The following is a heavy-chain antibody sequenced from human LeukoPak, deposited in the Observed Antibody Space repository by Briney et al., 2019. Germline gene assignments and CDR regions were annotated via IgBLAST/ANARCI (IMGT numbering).Heavy chain of an antibody. D-gene: IGHD2-15*01. Sequence: SETLSLTCTVSGGSISSSSAYWGWIRQPPGKGLEWIGNIYYGGSTRYNPSLKSRVSISVDTSKNQFSLKLTSVTAADTAVYYCARFCSGGSCPDVWGQGTTVSVSS. V-gene: IGHV4-39*07. CDR3: ARFCSGGSCPDV. J-gene: IGHJ6*02. CDR1: GGSISSSSAY. CDR2: IYYGGST.